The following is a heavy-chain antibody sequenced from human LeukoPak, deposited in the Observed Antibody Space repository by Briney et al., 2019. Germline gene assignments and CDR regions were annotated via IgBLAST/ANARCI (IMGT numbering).Heavy chain of an antibody. J-gene: IGHJ6*03. D-gene: IGHD3-16*01. V-gene: IGHV3-23*01. Sequence: GGSLRLSCEASGFTISSDAMNWVRQAPGKGLEWVSAISGSGSSAYYADSVKGRFTVSRDNTKNTLYLQMSSLRVEDTALYYCAKGRLWGRGGYHYYYMDVWGKGTAVTISS. CDR1: GFTISSDA. CDR2: ISGSGSSA. CDR3: AKGRLWGRGGYHYYYMDV.